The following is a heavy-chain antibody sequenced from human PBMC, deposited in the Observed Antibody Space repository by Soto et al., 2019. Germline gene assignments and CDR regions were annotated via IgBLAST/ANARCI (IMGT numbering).Heavy chain of an antibody. J-gene: IGHJ5*02. V-gene: IGHV4-34*01. Sequence: QVQLQQWGAGLLKPSETLSLTCAVYGGSFSGYFWNWIRQPPGKGLEWIGEINDRGSTTYNPSLKRRDTISGDTSKNQSAMKRSSVTAADTAVDCCARGGSGSTGWGSNYIWFDPGGKGTLVTLSS. CDR3: ARGGSGSTGWGSNYIWFDP. CDR2: INDRGST. D-gene: IGHD1-26*01. CDR1: GGSFSGYF.